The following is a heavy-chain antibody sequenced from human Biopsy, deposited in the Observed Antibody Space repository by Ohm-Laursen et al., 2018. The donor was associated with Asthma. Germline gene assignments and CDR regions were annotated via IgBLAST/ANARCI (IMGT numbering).Heavy chain of an antibody. Sequence: SVKVSCKASGDSFSNYAISWVRQAPGQGLEWMGGLIPVLGTTDQAQMFEGRVTITADESTSTAYMELSSLSSEDTAVYYCARGYSGSDRIVYYYSGLEVWGQGTTVTVSS. CDR1: GDSFSNYA. CDR3: ARGYSGSDRIVYYYSGLEV. D-gene: IGHD5-12*01. J-gene: IGHJ6*02. CDR2: LIPVLGTT. V-gene: IGHV1-69*13.